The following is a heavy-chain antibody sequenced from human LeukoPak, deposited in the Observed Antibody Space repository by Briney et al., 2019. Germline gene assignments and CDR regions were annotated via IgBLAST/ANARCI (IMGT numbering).Heavy chain of an antibody. V-gene: IGHV1-69*05. J-gene: IGHJ4*02. Sequence: ASVKVSCKASGGTFSSYAISWVRQAPGQGLVWMGGIIPIFGTANYAQKFQGRVTITTDESTSTAYMELSSLRSEDTAVYYCAEGLVEYSSSLSLPRPASQWGQGTLVTVSS. CDR3: AEGLVEYSSSLSLPRPASQ. D-gene: IGHD6-6*01. CDR2: IIPIFGTA. CDR1: GGTFSSYA.